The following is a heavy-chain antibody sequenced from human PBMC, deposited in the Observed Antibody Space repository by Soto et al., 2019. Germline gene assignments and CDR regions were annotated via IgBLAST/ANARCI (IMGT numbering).Heavy chain of an antibody. Sequence: EVQLVESGGDLVQPGGSLRLSCAASGFTVSSHYMNWVRQAPGKGLEWVSLIQSGGSTFYADSVKGRFTISRDNSKNTRFLQMNSLRVEDTAMYYCSRDDVYCSGGSCYGVPMDVCGRGTTVTVSS. V-gene: IGHV3-66*01. D-gene: IGHD2-15*01. CDR1: GFTVSSHY. J-gene: IGHJ6*03. CDR2: IQSGGST. CDR3: SRDDVYCSGGSCYGVPMDV.